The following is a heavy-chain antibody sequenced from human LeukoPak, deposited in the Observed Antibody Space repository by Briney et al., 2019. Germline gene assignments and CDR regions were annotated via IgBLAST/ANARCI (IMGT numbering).Heavy chain of an antibody. V-gene: IGHV1-69*13. CDR2: IIPIFGTA. J-gene: IGHJ4*02. CDR3: ASARHAEAVDY. CDR1: GGTFSSYA. Sequence: SVKVSCKASGGTFSSYAISWVRQARGQGLEWMGGIIPIFGTANYAQKFQGRVTITADESTSTAYMELSSLRSEDTAVYYCASARHAEAVDYWGQGTLVTVSS.